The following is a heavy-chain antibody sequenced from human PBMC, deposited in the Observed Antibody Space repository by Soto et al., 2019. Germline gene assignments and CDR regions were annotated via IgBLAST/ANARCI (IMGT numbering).Heavy chain of an antibody. J-gene: IGHJ3*02. CDR2: IYHSGST. Sequence: SETLSLTCAVSGGSISSSNWWSWVRQPPGKGLEWIGEIYHSGSTNYNPSLKSRVTISVDKSKNQFSLKLSSVTAADTAVYYCARDPPPNSGSYGAFDIWGQGTMVTVSS. D-gene: IGHD1-26*01. CDR1: GGSISSSNW. CDR3: ARDPPPNSGSYGAFDI. V-gene: IGHV4-4*02.